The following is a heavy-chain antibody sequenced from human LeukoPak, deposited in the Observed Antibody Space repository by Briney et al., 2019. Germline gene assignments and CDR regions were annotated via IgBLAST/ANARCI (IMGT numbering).Heavy chain of an antibody. CDR2: ISYDGSNK. J-gene: IGHJ4*02. Sequence: GRSLRLSCAASGFTFSSYAMHWVRQAPGKGLEWVAVISYDGSNKYYADSVKGRFTISRDNSKNTLYLQMNSLSAEDTAVYYCAREYYYESSGYRGYFGCWGQGTLVTVSS. V-gene: IGHV3-30-3*01. CDR1: GFTFSSYA. D-gene: IGHD3-22*01. CDR3: AREYYYESSGYRGYFGC.